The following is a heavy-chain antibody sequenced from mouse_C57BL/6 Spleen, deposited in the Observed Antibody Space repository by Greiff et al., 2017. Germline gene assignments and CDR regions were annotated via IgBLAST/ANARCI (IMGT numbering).Heavy chain of an antibody. Sequence: QVQLQQSGAELVRPGTSVKVSCKASGYAFTNYLIAWVKQRPGQGLEWIGVINPGSGGTNYNEKFKGKATLTADISSSTAYMQLCSLTSEDSAVYFGASFYASLYYDYWGQGTTLTVSS. V-gene: IGHV1-54*01. D-gene: IGHD6-1*01. J-gene: IGHJ2*01. CDR3: ASFYASLYYDY. CDR2: INPGSGGT. CDR1: GYAFTNYL.